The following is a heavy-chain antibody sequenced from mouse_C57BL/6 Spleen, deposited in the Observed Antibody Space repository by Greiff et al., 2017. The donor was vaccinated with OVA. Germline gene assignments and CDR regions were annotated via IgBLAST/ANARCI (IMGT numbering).Heavy chain of an antibody. V-gene: IGHV6-3*01. J-gene: IGHJ3*01. CDR2: IRLKSDNYAT. CDR1: GFTFSNYW. D-gene: IGHD1-1*01. Sequence: EVMLVESGGGLVQPGGSMKLSCVASGFTFSNYWMNWVRQSPEKGLEWVAQIRLKSDNYATHYAESVKGRFTISRDDSKSSVYLQMNNLRAEDTGIYYCTRHYYGSSPWFAYWGQGTLVTVSA. CDR3: TRHYYGSSPWFAY.